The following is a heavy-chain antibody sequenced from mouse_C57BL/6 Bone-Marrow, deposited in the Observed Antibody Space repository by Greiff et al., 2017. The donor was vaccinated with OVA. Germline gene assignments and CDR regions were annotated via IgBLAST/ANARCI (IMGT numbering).Heavy chain of an antibody. D-gene: IGHD4-1*01. CDR3: ARHGNWDAY. CDR1: GFTFSSYG. J-gene: IGHJ3*01. CDR2: ISSGGSYT. V-gene: IGHV5-6*02. Sequence: DVMLVESGGDLVKPGGSLKLSCAASGFTFSSYGMSWVRQTPDKRLEWVATISSGGSYTYYPDSVKGRFTISRDNAKNTLYLQMSSLKSEDTAMYYCARHGNWDAYWGQGTLVTVSA.